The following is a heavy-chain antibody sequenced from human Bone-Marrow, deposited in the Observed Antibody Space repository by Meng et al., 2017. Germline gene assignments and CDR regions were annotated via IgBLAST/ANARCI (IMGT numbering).Heavy chain of an antibody. D-gene: IGHD1-26*01. J-gene: IGHJ4*02. Sequence: GESLKISCAASGFTFYEYWMTWVRQAPGKGLEWLANIKQDGSEKYYIDSVKGRFTISRDNARNSLYVQMNGLRAEDTAVYYCARTANSGSSYYFDYWGQGTLVTVSS. CDR3: ARTANSGSSYYFDY. CDR1: GFTFYEYW. CDR2: IKQDGSEK. V-gene: IGHV3-7*01.